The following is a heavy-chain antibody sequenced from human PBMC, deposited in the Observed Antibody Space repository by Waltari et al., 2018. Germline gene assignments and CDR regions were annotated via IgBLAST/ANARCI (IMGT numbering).Heavy chain of an antibody. Sequence: QVQLVESGVGVVQPGRSLSLSFASSAVTFSSYPSYWVLQAPGKGLEWVAVISYNERNIYYVDSVKGRFTISRDNSKKMLYLQMNSLRAEDTAVYYCARDYCDRTNCHGMDVWGRGTTVTVSS. CDR2: ISYNERNI. J-gene: IGHJ6*02. CDR3: ARDYCDRTNCHGMDV. D-gene: IGHD3-22*01. CDR1: AVTFSSYP. V-gene: IGHV3-30*04.